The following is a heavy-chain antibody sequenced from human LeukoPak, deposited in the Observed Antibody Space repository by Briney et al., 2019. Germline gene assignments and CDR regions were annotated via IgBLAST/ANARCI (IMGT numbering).Heavy chain of an antibody. V-gene: IGHV3-23*01. CDR3: ADYGVSGVRNNFY. Sequence: GGSLRLSCAASGLAFSSYAMSWVRQAPGKGLEWVSTISVASNTFYADSVKGRFTISRDNSRNTVYLQTTSLRADDTAVYYCADYGVSGVRNNFYWGQGTLVTVSS. J-gene: IGHJ4*02. CDR1: GLAFSSYA. D-gene: IGHD3-3*01. CDR2: ISVASNT.